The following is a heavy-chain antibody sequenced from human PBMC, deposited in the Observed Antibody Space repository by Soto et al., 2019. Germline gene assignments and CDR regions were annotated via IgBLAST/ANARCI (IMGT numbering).Heavy chain of an antibody. D-gene: IGHD3-22*01. CDR2: ISYDGSNK. Sequence: GGSLRLSCAASGFTFSSYGMHWVRQAPGKGLEWVAVISYDGSNKYYADSVKGRFTISRDNSKNTLYLQMNSLRAEDTAVYYCAKGAEWLLLHAFDIWGQGTMVTVSS. CDR1: GFTFSSYG. J-gene: IGHJ3*02. V-gene: IGHV3-30*18. CDR3: AKGAEWLLLHAFDI.